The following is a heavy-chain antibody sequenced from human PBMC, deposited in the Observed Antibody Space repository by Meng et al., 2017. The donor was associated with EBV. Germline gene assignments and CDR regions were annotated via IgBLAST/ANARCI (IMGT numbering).Heavy chain of an antibody. D-gene: IGHD3-22*01. J-gene: IGHJ4*02. CDR1: GYTFTSYG. V-gene: IGHV1-18*01. Sequence: VQLVRAGAEVKKPGGSVKVSCKASGYTFTSYGISWVRQAPGQGLEWMGWISAYNGNTNYAQKLQGRVTMTTDTSTSTAYMELRSLRSDDTVVYYCARDGRLYDTPSPFDYWGQGTLVTVSS. CDR3: ARDGRLYDTPSPFDY. CDR2: ISAYNGNT.